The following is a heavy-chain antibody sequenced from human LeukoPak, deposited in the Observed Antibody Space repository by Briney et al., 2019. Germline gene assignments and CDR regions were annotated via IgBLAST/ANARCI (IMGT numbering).Heavy chain of an antibody. Sequence: SETLSLTCTVSGGSISSSSYYWGWIRQPPGKGLEWIGSNYYSGSTYYTPSLKSRVTISVHTSKHQFSLKLSSVTAADTAVYYCASRENSGSYRRPEPVDYWGQGTLVTVSS. CDR3: ASRENSGSYRRPEPVDY. CDR2: NYYSGST. V-gene: IGHV4-39*01. J-gene: IGHJ4*02. D-gene: IGHD1-26*01. CDR1: GGSISSSSYY.